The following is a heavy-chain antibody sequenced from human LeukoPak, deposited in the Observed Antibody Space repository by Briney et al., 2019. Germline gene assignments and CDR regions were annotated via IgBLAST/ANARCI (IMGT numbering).Heavy chain of an antibody. Sequence: GGSLRLSCVASGFTFTNYAMSWVRLAPGTGPEWVSTISGSGDTTYYADSVRGRFTVSRDNSKNTLYLQMNSLRAENTAVYYCARTPQKHCSSTTCYPDYWGQGTLVTVSS. CDR2: ISGSGDTT. CDR1: GFTFTNYA. D-gene: IGHD2-2*01. V-gene: IGHV3-23*01. CDR3: ARTPQKHCSSTTCYPDY. J-gene: IGHJ4*02.